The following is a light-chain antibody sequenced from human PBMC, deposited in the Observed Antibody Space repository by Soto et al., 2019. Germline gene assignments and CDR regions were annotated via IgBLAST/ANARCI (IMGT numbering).Light chain of an antibody. CDR2: DVT. CDR1: STDVGGYNF. Sequence: QSALTQPASVSGSPGQSITISCTGSSTDVGGYNFVSWYRQHPGKVPQLIIYDVTNRPSGVSSRFSGSKSDNTASLTISGLQADDEGEYYCSSYTNSSTSSVLFGGGTKLTVL. V-gene: IGLV2-14*03. J-gene: IGLJ2*01. CDR3: SSYTNSSTSSVL.